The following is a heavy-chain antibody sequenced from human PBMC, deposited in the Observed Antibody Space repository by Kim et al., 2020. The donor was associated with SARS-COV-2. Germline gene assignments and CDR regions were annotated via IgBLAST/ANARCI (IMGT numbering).Heavy chain of an antibody. CDR2: RT. Sequence: RTYYADSVKGRVTISRDNSKNTLYLQRNSLRAGDTAVYYCATSYLLPKFDYGSQGILVTVSS. V-gene: IGHV3-23*01. D-gene: IGHD3-3*01. CDR3: ATSYLLPKFDY. J-gene: IGHJ4*02.